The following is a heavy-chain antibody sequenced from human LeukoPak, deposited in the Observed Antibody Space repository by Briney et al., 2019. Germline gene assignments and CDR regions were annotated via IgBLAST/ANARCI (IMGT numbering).Heavy chain of an antibody. V-gene: IGHV4-59*01. CDR3: ARGTYYYGMDV. Sequence: PSETLSLTCTVSGGSISSYYWSWIQQPPGKGLEWIGYIYYSGSTNYNPSLKSRVTISVDTSKNQFSLKLSSVTAADTAVYYCARGTYYYGMDVWGQGTTVTVSS. J-gene: IGHJ6*02. CDR2: IYYSGST. CDR1: GGSISSYY.